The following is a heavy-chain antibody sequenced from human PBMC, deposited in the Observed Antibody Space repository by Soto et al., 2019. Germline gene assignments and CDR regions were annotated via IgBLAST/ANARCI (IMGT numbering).Heavy chain of an antibody. Sequence: GGSLRLSCAASGFTFSSSWMHWVCQAPEKGQEWVADIKCDGSEKYYVDSVKGRLTISRDNAKNSLYLQVNSLRAEDMTVYYCVRLRTYCGGDCYDFDYWGQGTLVTVSS. CDR1: GFTFSSSW. V-gene: IGHV3-7*03. CDR2: IKCDGSEK. J-gene: IGHJ4*02. D-gene: IGHD2-21*02. CDR3: VRLRTYCGGDCYDFDY.